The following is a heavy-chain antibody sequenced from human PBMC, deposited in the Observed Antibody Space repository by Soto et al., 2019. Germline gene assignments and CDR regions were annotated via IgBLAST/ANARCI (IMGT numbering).Heavy chain of an antibody. J-gene: IGHJ4*02. CDR3: ARVDWNVGRDY. CDR1: GFAVSSNY. D-gene: IGHD2-21*01. Sequence: EVQLVESGGGLIQPGGSLRLSCAVSGFAVSSNYMSWVRQGPGKGLEWDSHIYSGGNINYADSVKGRFTISRDASKSSLYLQMNSLRAEDTAVYFCARVDWNVGRDYCVQGTLVTVSS. V-gene: IGHV3-53*01. CDR2: IYSGGNI.